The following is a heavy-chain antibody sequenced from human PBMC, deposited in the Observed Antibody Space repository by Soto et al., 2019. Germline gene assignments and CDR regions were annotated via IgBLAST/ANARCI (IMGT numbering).Heavy chain of an antibody. J-gene: IGHJ4*02. Sequence: QVQLVQSGAELKKPGSSVKVSCKASGGSFSNFGISWVRQAPGQGLEWMGGIVPVFGRPNYAQRFRGRLTITADESTRTGYMELISLRSDDTAFYYCAREGSGYNFWGQGTQVTVSS. CDR3: AREGSGYNF. CDR1: GGSFSNFG. V-gene: IGHV1-69*01. CDR2: IVPVFGRP. D-gene: IGHD5-12*01.